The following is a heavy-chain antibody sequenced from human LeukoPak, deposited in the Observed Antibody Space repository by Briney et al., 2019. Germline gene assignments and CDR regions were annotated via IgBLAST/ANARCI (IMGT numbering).Heavy chain of an antibody. CDR1: GGSISSGGYY. CDR3: ARRITFGGVIVHYYFDY. Sequence: PSQTLSLTCTVSGGSISSGGYYWSWIRQHPGKGLEWIGYIYYSGSTYYNPSLKSRVTISVDTSKNQFSLKLSSVTAADTAVYYCARRITFGGVIVHYYFDYWGQGTLVTVSS. D-gene: IGHD3-16*02. J-gene: IGHJ4*02. CDR2: IYYSGST. V-gene: IGHV4-31*03.